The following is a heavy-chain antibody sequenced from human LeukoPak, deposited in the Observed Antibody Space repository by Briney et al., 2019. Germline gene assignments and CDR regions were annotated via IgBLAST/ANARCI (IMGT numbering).Heavy chain of an antibody. CDR3: ARGGLNFDASDI. Sequence: GGSLRLSCAASGFTFSSYSMNWVRQAPGKGLEWVSSIGSRSAYTYYADSVKGRITISRDNTKNSLYLQMNSLRAGDTAVYYCARGGLNFDASDIWGQGTMVTVSS. V-gene: IGHV3-21*01. J-gene: IGHJ3*02. CDR1: GFTFSSYS. CDR2: IGSRSAYT. D-gene: IGHD1-7*01.